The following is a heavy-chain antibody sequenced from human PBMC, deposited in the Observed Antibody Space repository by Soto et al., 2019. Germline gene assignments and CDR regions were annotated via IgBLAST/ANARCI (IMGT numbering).Heavy chain of an antibody. V-gene: IGHV2-5*02. CDR1: GFSLSTSGVG. Sequence: QITLKESGPTLVKPTQTLTLTCTFSGFSLSTSGVGVGWIRQPPGKALEWLALIYWDDDKRYSPSLKSRLTITKDTAKNQGVLTMTNLDPVDTAAYYCAHMEIIAVAVTWNYWGQGTLVTVSS. J-gene: IGHJ4*02. CDR2: IYWDDDK. D-gene: IGHD6-19*01. CDR3: AHMEIIAVAVTWNY.